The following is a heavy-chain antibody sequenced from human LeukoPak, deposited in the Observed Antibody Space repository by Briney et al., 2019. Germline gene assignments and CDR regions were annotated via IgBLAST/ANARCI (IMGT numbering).Heavy chain of an antibody. J-gene: IGHJ5*02. Sequence: GGSLRLSCAASGFIFSGSAMHWVRQAPGKGPEWVGFIRSRSNSSATAYGAPVRGRFIVSRDDSRNTAYLQMNSLKTEDTAVYYCTSLTTKTPWGQGTLVTVSS. V-gene: IGHV3-73*01. D-gene: IGHD4-17*01. CDR1: GFIFSGSA. CDR3: TSLTTKTP. CDR2: IRSRSNSSAT.